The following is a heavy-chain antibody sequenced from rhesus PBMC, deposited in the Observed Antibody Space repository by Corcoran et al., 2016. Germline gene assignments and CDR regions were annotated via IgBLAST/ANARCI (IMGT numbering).Heavy chain of an antibody. J-gene: IGHJ4*01. CDR3: TRDYGSSSFFDY. D-gene: IGHD4-29*01. CDR2: IKNKADGGTA. Sequence: EVQLVESGGGLVQPGVSLRLSCAASGFTFSNYWMSWVRQAPGKGLEWFVFIKNKADGGTAAYAESVKGRFTNSRNDSNNTLYLQMNSLKTEDTAVYYCTRDYGSSSFFDYWGQGVLVTVSS. CDR1: GFTFSNYW. V-gene: IGHV3S11*01.